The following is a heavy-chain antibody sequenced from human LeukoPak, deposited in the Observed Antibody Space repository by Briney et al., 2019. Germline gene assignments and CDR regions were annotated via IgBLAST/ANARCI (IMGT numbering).Heavy chain of an antibody. V-gene: IGHV1-69*05. J-gene: IGHJ3*02. CDR3: ARAASSYYYDSSGSRDAFDI. Sequence: SVKVSCKASGGTFSSYAISWVRQAPGQGLEWMGRIIPIFGTANYAQKFQGRVTITTDESTSTAYMELSSLRSEDTAVYYCARAASSYYYDSSGSRDAFDIWGQGAMVTVSS. CDR2: IIPIFGTA. D-gene: IGHD3-22*01. CDR1: GGTFSSYA.